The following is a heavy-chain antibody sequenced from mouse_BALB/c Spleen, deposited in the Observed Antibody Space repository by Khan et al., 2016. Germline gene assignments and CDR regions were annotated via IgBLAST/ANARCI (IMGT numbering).Heavy chain of an antibody. Sequence: EVQLQESGPSLVKPSQTLSLTCSVTGDSITSGYWNWIRKFPGTKLEYMGYISYSGNTYYNPSLKSRISITRDTSKNQYYLQLNSVTPEATATYYFAIYLYYYGSTYDTMDYWGQGTSVTVSS. D-gene: IGHD1-1*01. J-gene: IGHJ4*01. CDR3: AIYLYYYGSTYDTMDY. CDR2: ISYSGNT. V-gene: IGHV3-8*02. CDR1: GDSITSGY.